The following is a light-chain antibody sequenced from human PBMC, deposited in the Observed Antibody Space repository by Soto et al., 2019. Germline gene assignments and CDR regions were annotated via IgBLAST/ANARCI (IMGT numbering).Light chain of an antibody. V-gene: IGKV3-20*01. CDR3: QQYDSSPRT. J-gene: IGKJ1*01. CDR1: QSFTSRS. CDR2: GTS. Sequence: EIVLTQSPATLSVSPGETATLSCRASQSFTSRSLAWYQQKPGLAPRLLISGTSNRAAGIPDRFSGSGSGTDFTLTISRLEPEDFAVYYCQQYDSSPRTFGQGTKVDIK.